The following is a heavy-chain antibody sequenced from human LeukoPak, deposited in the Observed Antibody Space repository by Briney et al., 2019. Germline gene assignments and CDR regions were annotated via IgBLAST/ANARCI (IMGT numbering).Heavy chain of an antibody. CDR3: AKTGQHYDY. D-gene: IGHD3-10*01. CDR2: IYTGGST. J-gene: IGHJ4*02. Sequence: GGSLRLSCAASGFTVSSNYMTWVRQAPGKGLEWVSVIYTGGSTYCADSVKGRFTISRDNSKNTLYLQMNSLRTEDTAVYYCAKTGQHYDYWGQGTLVTVSS. V-gene: IGHV3-53*05. CDR1: GFTVSSNY.